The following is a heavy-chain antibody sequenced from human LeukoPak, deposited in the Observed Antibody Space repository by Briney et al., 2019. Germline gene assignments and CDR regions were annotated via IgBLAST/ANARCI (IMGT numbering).Heavy chain of an antibody. D-gene: IGHD3-22*01. Sequence: GGSLRLSCAASGFTFSSYAMSWVRQAPGKGLEWVSAISGSGGSTYYADSVKGRFTISGDNSKNTLYLQMNSLRAEDTAVYYCAKVFDTMIVVVPIVNFDYWGQGTLVTVSS. V-gene: IGHV3-23*01. J-gene: IGHJ4*02. CDR3: AKVFDTMIVVVPIVNFDY. CDR2: ISGSGGST. CDR1: GFTFSSYA.